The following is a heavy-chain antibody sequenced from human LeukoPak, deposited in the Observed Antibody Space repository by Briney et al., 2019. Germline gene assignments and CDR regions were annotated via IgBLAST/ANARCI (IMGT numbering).Heavy chain of an antibody. CDR2: ISGSGGST. V-gene: IGHV3-23*01. Sequence: GGSLRLSCAASGFTFSSYAMSWVRQAPGRGLEWVSAISGSGGSTYYADSVKGRFTISRDNSKNMLYLQMNSLRAEDTAVYYCAKDNDFWSGYFDYWGQGTLVTVSS. CDR1: GFTFSSYA. J-gene: IGHJ4*02. CDR3: AKDNDFWSGYFDY. D-gene: IGHD3-3*01.